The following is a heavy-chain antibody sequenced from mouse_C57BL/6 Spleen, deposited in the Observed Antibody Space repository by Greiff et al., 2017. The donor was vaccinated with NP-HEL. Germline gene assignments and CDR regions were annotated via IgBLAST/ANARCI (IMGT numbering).Heavy chain of an antibody. CDR3: ARTGDYDVDFGY. CDR1: GFTFSDYG. Sequence: EVKLQESGGGLVKPGGSLKLSCAASGFTFSDYGMHWVRQAPEKGLEWVAYISSGSSTIYYADTVKGRFTISRDNAKNTLFLQMTSLRSEDTAMYYCARTGDYDVDFGYWGQGTTLTVSS. D-gene: IGHD2-4*01. CDR2: ISSGSSTI. J-gene: IGHJ2*01. V-gene: IGHV5-17*01.